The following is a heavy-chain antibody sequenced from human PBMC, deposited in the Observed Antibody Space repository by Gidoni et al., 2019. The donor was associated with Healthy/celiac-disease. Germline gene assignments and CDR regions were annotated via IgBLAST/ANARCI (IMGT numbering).Heavy chain of an antibody. V-gene: IGHV4-31*03. CDR3: ARDEEYRRCFDY. J-gene: IGHJ4*02. D-gene: IGHD6-6*01. Sequence: QVQLQESGPGLVNPSQTLSLTRTVSAGSISRGGYYWSWIRQHPGKGLEWIGYIYYSGRTYYNPSLKSRVTISVDTSKNQFSLKLSSVTAADTAAYYCARDEEYRRCFDYWGQGTLVTVSS. CDR2: IYYSGRT. CDR1: AGSISRGGYY.